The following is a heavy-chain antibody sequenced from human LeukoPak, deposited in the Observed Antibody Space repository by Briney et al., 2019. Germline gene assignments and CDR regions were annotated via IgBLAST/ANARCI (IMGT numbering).Heavy chain of an antibody. V-gene: IGHV4-34*01. D-gene: IGHD2-21*02. CDR2: MSHGGGA. CDR1: GGSFSSLY. CDR3: AKSLYCDGDCP. Sequence: PSETLSLXCAVYGGSFSSLYWSWIRQSPGKGLEWIGEMSHGGGAKYNPSLKARVTISLDTSKNQFSLRLNSVTAADTAVYYCAKSLYCDGDCPWGQGTLVTVSS. J-gene: IGHJ5*02.